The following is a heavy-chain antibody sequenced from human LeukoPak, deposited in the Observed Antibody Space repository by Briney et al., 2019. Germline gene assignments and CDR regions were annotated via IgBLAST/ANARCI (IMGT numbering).Heavy chain of an antibody. V-gene: IGHV4-39*07. CDR3: ARMLVTKLDY. Sequence: PSETLSLTCTVSGGSISSSSYYWGWIRQPPGKGLEWIGSIYYSGSTYYNPSLKSRVTISVDTSKSQFSLKLSSVTAADTAVYYCARMLVTKLDYWGQGTLVTVSS. CDR1: GGSISSSSYY. J-gene: IGHJ4*02. CDR2: IYYSGST. D-gene: IGHD1-1*01.